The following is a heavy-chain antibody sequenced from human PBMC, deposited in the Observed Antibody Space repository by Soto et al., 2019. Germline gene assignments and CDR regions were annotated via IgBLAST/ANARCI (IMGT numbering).Heavy chain of an antibody. J-gene: IGHJ4*02. V-gene: IGHV3-23*01. Sequence: GGSLRLSCAASGFTFSSYAMSWVRQAPGKGLEWVSAISGSGGSTYYADSVKGRFTISRDNSKNTLYLQMNSLRAEDTAVYYCAKDRRSWAHLEGGDFDYWGQGTLVTVSS. CDR2: ISGSGGST. D-gene: IGHD2-21*01. CDR3: AKDRRSWAHLEGGDFDY. CDR1: GFTFSSYA.